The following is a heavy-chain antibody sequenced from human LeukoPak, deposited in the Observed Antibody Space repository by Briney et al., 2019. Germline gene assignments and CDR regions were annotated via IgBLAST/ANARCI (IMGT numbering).Heavy chain of an antibody. CDR1: GFTFSNYA. D-gene: IGHD2-2*01. CDR2: ISNDGRNE. J-gene: IGHJ4*02. CDR3: AREETWFSTTWYYFDY. V-gene: IGHV3-30*04. Sequence: GRSLRLSCAASGFTFSNYAMHWVRQAPGKGPEWVALISNDGRNENYADSVKGRFTISRDNSKNTLFLQMNSLRTEDTALFYCAREETWFSTTWYYFDYWGQGTLVTVSS.